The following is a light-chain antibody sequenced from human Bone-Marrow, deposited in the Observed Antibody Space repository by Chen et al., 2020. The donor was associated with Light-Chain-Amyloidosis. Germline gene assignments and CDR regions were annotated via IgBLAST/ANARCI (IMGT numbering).Light chain of an antibody. Sequence: QSALTQPRSVSGSPGQSVTISCTGTSGDVGWYDVVSWYQQYPVKAPKLIIYDVSKRPSGVPDRFSGYKAGNTASRTISGLQAADEAEYYCCSTAGRSTLVFGGGTTLTVL. V-gene: IGLV2-11*02. CDR2: DVS. CDR3: CSTAGRSTLV. J-gene: IGLJ2*01. CDR1: SGDVGWYDV.